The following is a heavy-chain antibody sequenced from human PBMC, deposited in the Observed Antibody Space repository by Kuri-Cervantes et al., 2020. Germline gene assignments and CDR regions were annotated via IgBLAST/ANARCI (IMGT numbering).Heavy chain of an antibody. Sequence: SETLSLTCAVSGYSISSGYYWGWIRQPPGKGLEWIGSIYHSGSTYYNPSLKSRVTISVDTSKNQFSLKLSSVTAADTAVYYCARGARHPTYGMDVWGQGTTVTVSS. D-gene: IGHD1-26*01. CDR3: ARGARHPTYGMDV. V-gene: IGHV4-38-2*01. CDR2: IYHSGST. CDR1: GYSISSGYY. J-gene: IGHJ6*02.